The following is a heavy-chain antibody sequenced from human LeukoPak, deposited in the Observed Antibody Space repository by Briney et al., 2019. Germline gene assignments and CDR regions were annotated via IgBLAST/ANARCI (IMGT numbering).Heavy chain of an antibody. Sequence: SETLSLTCTVSGGSISSGGYYWSWIRQPPGKGLEWIGEINHSGSTNYNPSLKSRVTISVDTSKNQFSLKLSSETAADTAVYYCARRLDRWQQPRPIDYWGQGTLVTVSS. D-gene: IGHD3/OR15-3a*01. CDR1: GGSISSGGYY. CDR2: INHSGST. J-gene: IGHJ4*02. CDR3: ARRLDRWQQPRPIDY. V-gene: IGHV4-39*07.